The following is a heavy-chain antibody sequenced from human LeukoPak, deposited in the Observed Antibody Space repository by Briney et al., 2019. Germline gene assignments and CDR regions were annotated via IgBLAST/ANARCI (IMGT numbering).Heavy chain of an antibody. V-gene: IGHV4-34*01. D-gene: IGHD2-15*01. J-gene: IGHJ4*02. CDR3: ARVVCSGGSCYSGYFDY. CDR1: GGSFSGYY. CDR2: INHSGST. Sequence: SETLSLTCAVYGGSFSGYYWSWIRQPPGKGLEWIGEINHSGSTNYNPSLKSRVTISVDTSKNQFYLKLSSVTAADTAVYYCARVVCSGGSCYSGYFDYWGQGTLVTVS.